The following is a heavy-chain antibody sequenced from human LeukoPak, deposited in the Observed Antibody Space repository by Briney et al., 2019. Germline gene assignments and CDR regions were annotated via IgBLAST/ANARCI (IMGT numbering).Heavy chain of an antibody. Sequence: GGSLRLSCAASGFPVSSNYMSWVRQAPGKGLEWVSTISGSGGTTYYADSVKGRLTISRDNSKNTLYLQMNSLRAEDTALYYCAKDRSFGGNSDYFDYWGQGTLVTVSS. CDR2: ISGSGGTT. CDR3: AKDRSFGGNSDYFDY. V-gene: IGHV3-23*01. J-gene: IGHJ4*02. CDR1: GFPVSSNY. D-gene: IGHD4-23*01.